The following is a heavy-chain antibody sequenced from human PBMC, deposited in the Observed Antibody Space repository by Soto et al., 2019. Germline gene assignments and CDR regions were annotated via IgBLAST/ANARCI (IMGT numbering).Heavy chain of an antibody. CDR1: GFSLSTSGVG. D-gene: IGHD2-15*01. J-gene: IGHJ4*02. V-gene: IGHV2-5*02. Sequence: QITLKESGPTLVKPTQTLTLTCTFSGFSLSTSGVGVGWIRQPPGKALECLALIYWDDDKRYSPSPKSRLSVTKDTSKNQVVLTMTNMDPVDTGTYYCAHRLCDSSCYWDVGFFDYWGQGTLVTVSS. CDR2: IYWDDDK. CDR3: AHRLCDSSCYWDVGFFDY.